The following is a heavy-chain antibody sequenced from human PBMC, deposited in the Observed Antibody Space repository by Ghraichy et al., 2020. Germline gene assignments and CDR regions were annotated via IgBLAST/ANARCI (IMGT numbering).Heavy chain of an antibody. CDR3: ASQTYSSSSDAFDI. D-gene: IGHD6-13*01. V-gene: IGHV4-59*08. CDR2: IYYSGST. Sequence: ETLSLTCTVSGGSISSYYWSWIRQPPGKGLEWIGYIYYSGSTNYNPSLKSRVTISVDTSKNQFSLKLSSVTAADTAVYYCASQTYSSSSDAFDIWGQGTMVTVSS. CDR1: GGSISSYY. J-gene: IGHJ3*02.